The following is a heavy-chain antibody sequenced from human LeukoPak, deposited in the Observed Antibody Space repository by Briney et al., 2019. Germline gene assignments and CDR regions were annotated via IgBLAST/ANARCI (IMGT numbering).Heavy chain of an antibody. CDR1: GGSFNGFY. J-gene: IGHJ4*02. CDR3: ARSNFDTLTGYYRSFDY. D-gene: IGHD3-9*01. Sequence: SQTLSLTCAVYGGSFNGFYWSWIRQPPGRGLEWIGKINHSRSTNYNPSLKSRVTISVDKSENQFSLKLSSVTAADTAVYYCARSNFDTLTGYYRSFDYWGQGTLVTVSS. V-gene: IGHV4-34*01. CDR2: INHSRST.